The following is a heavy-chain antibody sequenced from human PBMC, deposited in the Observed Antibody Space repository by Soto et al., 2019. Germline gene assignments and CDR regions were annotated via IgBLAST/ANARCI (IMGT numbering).Heavy chain of an antibody. CDR1: GFTFSIYE. V-gene: IGHV3-48*03. J-gene: IGHJ4*02. CDR3: ARGLRDYYDRSGLYY. CDR2: ISYSGSTI. D-gene: IGHD3-22*01. Sequence: GGSLRLSYAASGFTFSIYEMNWVRQARVKGLEWVSYISYSGSTIYYADSVKGRFTISRDNAKNSLYLQMNSLRAEDTAVYYCARGLRDYYDRSGLYYWGQGTLVTVSS.